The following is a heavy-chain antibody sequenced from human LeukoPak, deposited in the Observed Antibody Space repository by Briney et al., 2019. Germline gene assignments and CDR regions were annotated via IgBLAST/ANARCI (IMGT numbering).Heavy chain of an antibody. CDR2: IYYSGST. V-gene: IGHV4-59*01. Sequence: SETLSLTGTVPGGTISSYCWSWIRQPPGKGLEWIGYIYYSGSTNYNPSLKSRLILSVDTSKNQFSLKLSSVTAADTAVYYCARGRGATGTTWDYWGQGTLVSVSS. J-gene: IGHJ4*02. CDR3: ARGRGATGTTWDY. D-gene: IGHD1-1*01. CDR1: GGTISSYC.